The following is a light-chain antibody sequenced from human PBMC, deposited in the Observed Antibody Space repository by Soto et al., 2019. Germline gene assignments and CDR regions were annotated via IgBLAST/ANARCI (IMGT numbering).Light chain of an antibody. CDR3: CSYAGSSVV. CDR2: EGS. V-gene: IGLV2-23*01. Sequence: QSVLTQPASVSGSPGQSITISCTGTSSDVGSYNLVSWYQQHPGKAPKLMIYEGSKRPSGVSNRFSGSKSGNTASLTISGLQAEDEADYHCCSYAGSSVVFGGWTKLTVL. CDR1: SSDVGSYNL. J-gene: IGLJ2*01.